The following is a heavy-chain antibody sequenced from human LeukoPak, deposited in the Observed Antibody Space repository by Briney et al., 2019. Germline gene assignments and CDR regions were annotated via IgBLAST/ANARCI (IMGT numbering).Heavy chain of an antibody. CDR2: IYYSGST. V-gene: IGHV4-59*08. J-gene: IGHJ2*01. Sequence: SETLSLTCTVSGGSISSYYWSWIRQPPGKGLEWIGYIYYSGSTNYNPSLKSRVTISVDTSKNQFSLKLSSVTAADTAVYYCARSPPHYDLWGRGTLVTVSS. CDR1: GGSISSYY. CDR3: ARSPPHYDL.